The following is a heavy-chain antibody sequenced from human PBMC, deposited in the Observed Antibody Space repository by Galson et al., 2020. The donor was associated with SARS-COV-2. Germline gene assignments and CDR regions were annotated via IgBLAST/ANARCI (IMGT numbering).Heavy chain of an antibody. CDR3: ARDLGSPPSYYYGRDV. CDR2: IYYSGST. D-gene: IGHD2-15*01. V-gene: IGHV4-59*13. Sequence: SETLSLTCTVSGGSIRSYYWSWIRQPPGKGLEWIGYIYYSGSTNYNPSPKSRVTISVDTSKNQFSLKLSSVTAADTAVYYCARDLGSPPSYYYGRDVWGQGTTVTVSS. CDR1: GGSIRSYY. J-gene: IGHJ6*02.